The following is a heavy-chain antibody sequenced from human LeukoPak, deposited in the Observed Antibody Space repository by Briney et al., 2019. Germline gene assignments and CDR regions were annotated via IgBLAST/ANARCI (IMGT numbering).Heavy chain of an antibody. V-gene: IGHV3-48*03. Sequence: GGSLRLSCAASGFTFSSYEMNWVRQAPGKGLEWLSYVSSSGSTIYYADSVKGRFTISRDNAKNSLYLQMNSLRAEDTAVYFCASLVTGILGIDYWGQGTLVTVSS. J-gene: IGHJ4*02. D-gene: IGHD2-21*02. CDR1: GFTFSSYE. CDR3: ASLVTGILGIDY. CDR2: VSSSGSTI.